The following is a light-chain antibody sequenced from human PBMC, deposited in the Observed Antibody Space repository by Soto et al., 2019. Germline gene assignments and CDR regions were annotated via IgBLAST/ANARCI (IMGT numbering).Light chain of an antibody. CDR3: QQYNNWPLT. CDR1: RSVSSN. V-gene: IGKV3-15*01. Sequence: EIVMTQSPGTLSVSPGERATLSCRASRSVSSNLAWYQHKPGQAPRLLIYGASTRATGIPARFSGSGSGTDFTLTISRLQSEDFAVYFCQQYNNWPLTFGGGTKVEIK. J-gene: IGKJ4*01. CDR2: GAS.